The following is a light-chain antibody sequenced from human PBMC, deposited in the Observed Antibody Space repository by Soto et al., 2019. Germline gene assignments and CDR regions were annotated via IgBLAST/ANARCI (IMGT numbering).Light chain of an antibody. CDR1: SSDVGNYNY. Sequence: QSALTQPRSVSGSPGQSVTISCTGTSSDVGNYNYVSWYQQHPGKAPKLMIYDVDERPSGVPDRFSGSKSGNTASLTISGRQAEDEADYYCCSYAGSYSVVFGGGTKLTVL. CDR3: CSYAGSYSVV. CDR2: DVD. J-gene: IGLJ2*01. V-gene: IGLV2-11*01.